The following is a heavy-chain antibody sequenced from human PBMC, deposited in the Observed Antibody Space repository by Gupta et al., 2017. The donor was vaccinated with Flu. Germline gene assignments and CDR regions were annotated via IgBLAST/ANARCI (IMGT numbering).Heavy chain of an antibody. V-gene: IGHV3-23*01. CDR1: GFTFNKHD. Sequence: EVQLLESGGGLVQPGGSLRLSCAASGFTFNKHDMTWLRQAPGKGLQWLAGISSSGDVTDYADSIRGRFTISRDNSKNTVYFQLTVLRAEDSALYYWAKAKYTSGWYDYWGRGTLVTVSS. CDR3: AKAKYTSGWYDY. CDR2: ISSSGDVT. J-gene: IGHJ4*02. D-gene: IGHD6-19*01.